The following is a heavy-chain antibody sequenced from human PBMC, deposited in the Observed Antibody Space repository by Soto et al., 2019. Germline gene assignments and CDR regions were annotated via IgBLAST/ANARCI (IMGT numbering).Heavy chain of an antibody. CDR3: ARVKTVDYYGMGV. CDR2: IYSSGST. CDR1: GGSMSSYF. Sequence: KTSETLSLTCTVSGGSMSSYFWSWIRQPAGKGLEWIGRIYSSGSTDYNPSLKSRVTMSIDTSKNQFSLNLSSVTAADTAVYFCARVKTVDYYGMGVWGQGTTVTVYS. J-gene: IGHJ6*02. V-gene: IGHV4-4*07.